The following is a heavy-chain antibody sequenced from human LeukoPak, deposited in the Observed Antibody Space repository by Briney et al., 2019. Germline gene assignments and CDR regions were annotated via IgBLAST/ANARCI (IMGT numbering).Heavy chain of an antibody. CDR3: ACSTTGTTWGLCGMDV. CDR1: GYTFTGYY. V-gene: IGHV1-2*04. CDR2: INPNSGGT. Sequence: ASVKVSCKASGYTFTGYYMHWVRQAPGQGLEWMGWINPNSGGTNYAQKFQGWVTMTRDTSISTAYMELSRLRSDDTAVYYCACSTTGTTWGLCGMDVWGKGTTVTVSS. D-gene: IGHD1-1*01. J-gene: IGHJ6*04.